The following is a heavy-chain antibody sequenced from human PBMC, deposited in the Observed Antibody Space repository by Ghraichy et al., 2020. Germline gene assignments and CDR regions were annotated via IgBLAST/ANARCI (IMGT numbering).Heavy chain of an antibody. J-gene: IGHJ4*02. V-gene: IGHV4-39*01. Sequence: ETLSLTCAVSGGSMSSRNHNWGWIRQPPGQGLEWIGRIYYTGSTNYNPSLESRVSMSVDTSKNQFSLKLRSVTAADTAVCYCARHTPDPFTGYLDGFFDSWGQGTLLTVSS. CDR1: GGSMSSRNHN. CDR2: IYYTGST. D-gene: IGHD3-9*01. CDR3: ARHTPDPFTGYLDGFFDS.